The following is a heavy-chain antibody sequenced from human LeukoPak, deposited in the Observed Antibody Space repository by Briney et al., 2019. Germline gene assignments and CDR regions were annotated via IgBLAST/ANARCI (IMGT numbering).Heavy chain of an antibody. V-gene: IGHV3-43*02. CDR3: AKDTIHPHSSGSAS. CDR2: IGGNGDST. J-gene: IGHJ4*02. D-gene: IGHD6-19*01. Sequence: GGSLRLSCAASGFTFDDYVMHWVRQPPGKGLEWVSLIGGNGDSTYYADSAKGRFTISRDNSKNSLYLQMNSLRSEDTAFYFCAKDTIHPHSSGSASWGQGTLVIVSS. CDR1: GFTFDDYV.